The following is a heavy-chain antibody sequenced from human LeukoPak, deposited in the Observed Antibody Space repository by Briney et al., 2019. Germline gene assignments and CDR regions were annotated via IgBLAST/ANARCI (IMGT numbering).Heavy chain of an antibody. V-gene: IGHV1-8*01. CDR1: GYTFTSYD. D-gene: IGHD6-19*01. CDR3: ARELSLRAVAGTGAFDI. J-gene: IGHJ3*02. CDR2: MNPNSGNT. Sequence: ASVKVSCKASGYTFTSYDINWVRQATGQGLEWMGWMNPNSGNTGYAQKFQGRVTMTRNTSISTAYMELSSLRSEDTAVYYCARELSLRAVAGTGAFDIWGQGTMVTVSS.